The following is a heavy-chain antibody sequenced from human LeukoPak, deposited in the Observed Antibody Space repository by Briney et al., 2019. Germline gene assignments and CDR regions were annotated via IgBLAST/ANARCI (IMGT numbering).Heavy chain of an antibody. V-gene: IGHV3-9*01. CDR1: GFTFDDYA. D-gene: IGHD2-2*01. CDR3: AKGRDKYQLLSKNWFDP. Sequence: GGSLRLSCAASGFTFDDYAMHWVRQAPGKGLEWVSGTSWNSGSIGYADSVKGRFTISRDNAKNSLYLQMNSLRAEDTALYYCAKGRDKYQLLSKNWFDPWGQGTLVTVSS. J-gene: IGHJ5*02. CDR2: TSWNSGSI.